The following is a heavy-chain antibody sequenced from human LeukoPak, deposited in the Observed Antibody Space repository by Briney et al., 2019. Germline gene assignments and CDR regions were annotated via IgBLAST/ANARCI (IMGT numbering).Heavy chain of an antibody. Sequence: SETLSLTCTVSGGSISSYYWSWIRQPPGKGLEWIGYIYYSGSTNYNPSLKSRVTISVDTSKNQFSLKLSSVTAADTAVYYCARAGGYSSGWYEGAFDYWGQGTLVTVSS. V-gene: IGHV4-59*12. CDR2: IYYSGST. D-gene: IGHD6-19*01. CDR3: ARAGGYSSGWYEGAFDY. J-gene: IGHJ4*02. CDR1: GGSISSYY.